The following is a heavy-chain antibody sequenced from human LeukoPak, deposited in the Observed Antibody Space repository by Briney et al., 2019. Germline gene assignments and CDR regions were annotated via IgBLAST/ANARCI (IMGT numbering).Heavy chain of an antibody. V-gene: IGHV3-66*01. CDR3: ARSPRSVIVDSSCMDV. Sequence: GGSLRLSCAASGFTVSSNYMSWVRQAPGKGLEWVSVIYSGGSTYYADSVKGRFTISRDNSRNTLYLQTNSLRAEDTAVYYCARSPRSVIVDSSCMDVWGQGTTVTVSS. CDR1: GFTVSSNY. CDR2: IYSGGST. J-gene: IGHJ6*02. D-gene: IGHD3-22*01.